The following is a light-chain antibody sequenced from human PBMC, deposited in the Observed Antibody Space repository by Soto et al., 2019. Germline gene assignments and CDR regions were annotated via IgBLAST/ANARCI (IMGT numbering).Light chain of an antibody. CDR1: QNINNR. V-gene: IGKV1-16*01. CDR2: RAS. Sequence: DIHMTQSPSSLSASVGDTVIITCRANQNINNRLGWFQQTPGKARKSLIYRASNLQSGVPSRFIGWGSGKEFTLTINNLQPEDFATYFCQQYEDYPLTFGGGTRVDIK. J-gene: IGKJ4*01. CDR3: QQYEDYPLT.